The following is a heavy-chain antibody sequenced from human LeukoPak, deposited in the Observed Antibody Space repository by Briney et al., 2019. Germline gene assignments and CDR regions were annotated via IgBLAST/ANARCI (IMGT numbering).Heavy chain of an antibody. J-gene: IGHJ6*02. CDR3: ARELQEYFYGSGSYPTPYGMDV. Sequence: GRSLRLSCAASGFTFSTSGMHWVRQAPGKGLAWVALIWYDGINKYYADSVKGRFTISRDNSKTTLYLQMNSLRAEDTAVYYCARELQEYFYGSGSYPTPYGMDVWGQGTTVTVSS. V-gene: IGHV3-33*01. D-gene: IGHD3-10*01. CDR2: IWYDGINK. CDR1: GFTFSTSG.